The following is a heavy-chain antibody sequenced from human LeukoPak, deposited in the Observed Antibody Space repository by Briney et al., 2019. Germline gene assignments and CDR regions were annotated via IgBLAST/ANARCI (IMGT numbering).Heavy chain of an antibody. J-gene: IGHJ4*02. Sequence: PSETLSLTCTVSGGSISSSRYYWGWIRQPPGKGLEWIGSIYYSGSTYYSPSLKSRVTISVDTSKNQFSLKLSSVTAADTAVYYCARLGQIGDYYDLLRPRDYWGQGTLVTVSS. CDR3: ARLGQIGDYYDLLRPRDY. CDR2: IYYSGST. CDR1: GGSISSSRYY. D-gene: IGHD3-22*01. V-gene: IGHV4-39*01.